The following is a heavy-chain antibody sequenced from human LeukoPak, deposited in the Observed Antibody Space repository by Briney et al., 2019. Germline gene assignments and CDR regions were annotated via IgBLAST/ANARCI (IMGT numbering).Heavy chain of an antibody. J-gene: IGHJ6*02. V-gene: IGHV3-7*01. CDR3: ARGGVRYYYYATDV. D-gene: IGHD3-10*01. Sequence: PGGSLRLSCAASGFTFSSYWMSWVRQAPGKGLEWVANIKQDGSEKYYVDSVKGRFTISRDNAKNSLYLQMNSLRAEDTAVYYCARGGVRYYYYATDVWGQGTTVTVSS. CDR2: IKQDGSEK. CDR1: GFTFSSYW.